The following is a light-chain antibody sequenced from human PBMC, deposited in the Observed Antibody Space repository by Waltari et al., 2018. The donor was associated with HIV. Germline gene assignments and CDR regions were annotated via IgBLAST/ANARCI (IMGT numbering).Light chain of an antibody. Sequence: QSALTQPASVSGSPGQSMTISCTGTSRYLGSYTVSSWYQQHPGKAPKLMIYEDNKRPSGVSNRFSGSKSGNTASLTISGLQAEDEADYYCCSYTGSTTWVFGGGTKLTVL. V-gene: IGLV2-23*01. CDR3: CSYTGSTTWV. CDR2: EDN. CDR1: SRYLGSYTV. J-gene: IGLJ3*02.